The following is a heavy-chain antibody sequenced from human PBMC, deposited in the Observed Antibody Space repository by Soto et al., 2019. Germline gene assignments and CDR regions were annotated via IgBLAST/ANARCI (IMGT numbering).Heavy chain of an antibody. CDR3: AREISYVSGGHLYYGMDV. V-gene: IGHV3-11*01. D-gene: IGHD3-16*01. CDR1: PFTFTVHY. CDR2: ASASGSRE. Sequence: GGCLRLSWAASPFTFTVHYTAWSRQAPGPGLEIVAPASASGSREDHGDSVKGRFSSFRENSKNLLFLQMFFLRAEDTAVYYCAREISYVSGGHLYYGMDVLGQGTAVTVSS. J-gene: IGHJ6*02.